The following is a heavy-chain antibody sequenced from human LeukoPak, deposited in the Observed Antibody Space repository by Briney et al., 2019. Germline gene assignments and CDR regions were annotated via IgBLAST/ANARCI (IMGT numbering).Heavy chain of an antibody. CDR3: GRVGGRSKAAKGDAFDI. J-gene: IGHJ3*02. D-gene: IGHD6-6*01. CDR2: ISSSSSYI. Sequence: GGSLRLSCAASGFTFSSYSMNWVRQAPGKGLEWVSSISSSSSYIYYADSVKGRFTISRDNAQNSLYLQMNSLRAEDTAVYYCGRVGGRSKAAKGDAFDIWGQGTMVTVSS. CDR1: GFTFSSYS. V-gene: IGHV3-21*01.